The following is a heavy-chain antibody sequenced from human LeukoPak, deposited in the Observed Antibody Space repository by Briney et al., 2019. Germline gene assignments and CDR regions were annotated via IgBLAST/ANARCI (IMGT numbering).Heavy chain of an antibody. Sequence: GASVKVSCKASGYTFTGYYMHWVRQAPGQGLEWMGWINPNSGGTNYAQKFQGRVTMTRDTSISTAYMELSRLRSDDTAVYYCARIFYDSSGYYYYGMDVWGQGTTVTVSS. V-gene: IGHV1-2*02. CDR1: GYTFTGYY. J-gene: IGHJ6*02. CDR3: ARIFYDSSGYYYYGMDV. CDR2: INPNSGGT. D-gene: IGHD3-22*01.